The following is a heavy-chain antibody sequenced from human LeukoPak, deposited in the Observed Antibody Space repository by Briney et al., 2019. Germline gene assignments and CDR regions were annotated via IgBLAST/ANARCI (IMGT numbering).Heavy chain of an antibody. V-gene: IGHV4-61*08. CDR1: GYSISGGYY. Sequence: SETLSLTCAVSGYSISGGYYWGWIRQPPGKGLEWIGYIYYSGSTNYNPSLKSRVTISVDTSKNQFSLKLSSVTAADTAVYYCARVGTVGRYFDPTNWFDPWGQGTLVTVSS. CDR3: ARVGTVGRYFDPTNWFDP. J-gene: IGHJ5*02. CDR2: IYYSGST. D-gene: IGHD3-9*01.